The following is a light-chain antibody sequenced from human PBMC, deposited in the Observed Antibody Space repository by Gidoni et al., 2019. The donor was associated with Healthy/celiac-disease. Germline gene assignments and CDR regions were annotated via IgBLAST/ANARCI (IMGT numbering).Light chain of an antibody. V-gene: IGKV1-9*01. J-gene: IGKJ2*01. CDR2: AAS. CDR1: QGISSY. CDR3: QQLNSYPQT. Sequence: DIPLTQSPSFLSASVGDRVTITCRASQGISSYLAWYQQKPGKAPKLLIYAASTLQSGVPSRFSGSGSGTEFTLTISSLQPEDWATYYCQQLNSYPQTFGQGTKLEIK.